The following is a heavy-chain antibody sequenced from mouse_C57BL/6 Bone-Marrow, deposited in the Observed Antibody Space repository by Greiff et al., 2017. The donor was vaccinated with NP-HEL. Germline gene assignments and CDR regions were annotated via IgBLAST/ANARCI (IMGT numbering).Heavy chain of an antibody. J-gene: IGHJ2*01. CDR3: ARCNYVSSLYYFDY. CDR1: GYTFTDYY. D-gene: IGHD1-1*01. Sequence: EVQLQQSGPELVKPGASVKISCKASGYTFTDYYMNWVKQSHGKSLEWIGDINPNNGGTSYNQKFKGKATLTVDKSSSTAYMELRSLTSEYSAVYYCARCNYVSSLYYFDYWGQGTTLTVSS. V-gene: IGHV1-26*01. CDR2: INPNNGGT.